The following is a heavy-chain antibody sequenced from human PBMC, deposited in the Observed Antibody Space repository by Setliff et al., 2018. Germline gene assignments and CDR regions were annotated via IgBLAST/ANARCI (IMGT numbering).Heavy chain of an antibody. Sequence: SVKVSCKASGYTFTYRYLHWVRQAPGQALEWMGWITPFNGNTNYAQKFQDRVTITRDRSMSTAYMELSSLRSEDTAVYYCARGVPGSSFDYWGQGTLVTVSS. J-gene: IGHJ4*02. CDR1: GYTFTYRY. CDR2: ITPFNGNT. D-gene: IGHD6-13*01. CDR3: ARGVPGSSFDY. V-gene: IGHV1-45*02.